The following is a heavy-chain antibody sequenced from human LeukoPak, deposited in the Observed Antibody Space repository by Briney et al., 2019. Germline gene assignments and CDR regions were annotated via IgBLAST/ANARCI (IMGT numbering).Heavy chain of an antibody. D-gene: IGHD3-10*01. CDR2: ISAYNGNT. V-gene: IGHV1-18*01. Sequence: ASVKVSCKASGYTFTSYDISWVRQAPGQGLEWMGWISAYNGNTNYAQKLQGRVTMTTDTSTSTAYMELRSLRSDDTAVYYCARVEVRGVIIPDHFDYWGQGTLVTVSS. J-gene: IGHJ4*02. CDR3: ARVEVRGVIIPDHFDY. CDR1: GYTFTSYD.